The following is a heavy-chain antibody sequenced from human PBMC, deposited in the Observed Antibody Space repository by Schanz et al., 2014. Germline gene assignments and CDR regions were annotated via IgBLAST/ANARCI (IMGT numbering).Heavy chain of an antibody. Sequence: EVELVESGGGLVQPGGSLRLSCAASGFSFSDHAMDWVRQAPGRGLEWVSIISGSGGNTYYADAVRGRFTISRDNSKTTVYLQMNSLRAEDTAVYYCARKVVATIGGYYDNWGQGTLVIVSS. CDR1: GFSFSDHA. J-gene: IGHJ4*02. D-gene: IGHD5-12*01. CDR2: ISGSGGNT. V-gene: IGHV3-23*04. CDR3: ARKVVATIGGYYDN.